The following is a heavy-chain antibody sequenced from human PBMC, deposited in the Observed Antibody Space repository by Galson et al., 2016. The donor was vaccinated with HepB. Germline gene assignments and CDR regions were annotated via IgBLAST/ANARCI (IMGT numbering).Heavy chain of an antibody. CDR2: IVPLLNLI. CDR1: EGAFSGYS. D-gene: IGHD1-14*01. CDR3: ARHGTDFDQ. J-gene: IGHJ4*02. V-gene: IGHV1-69*02. Sequence: SVKVSCKASEGAFSGYSISWVRQTPGQGLEWMGRIVPLLNLINYKQIFQGRLTMTADESTGTVYMELSSLTSQDTAIYFCARHGTDFDQWGQGTLVTVSS.